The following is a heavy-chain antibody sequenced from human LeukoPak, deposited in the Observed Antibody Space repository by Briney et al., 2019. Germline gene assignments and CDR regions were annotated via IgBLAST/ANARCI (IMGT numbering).Heavy chain of an antibody. J-gene: IGHJ4*02. CDR3: ARQGSGNYLSPVNY. Sequence: PSHTQSLLCTLSGRSISRCDYYCNWIRRPPGKGLGWYGYIYYSVSTYYNPSLKSRVTISVDTSKNQCSLKLSSVTAADTAVYYCARQGSGNYLSPVNYWGQGTLVTVSS. D-gene: IGHD1-26*01. CDR1: GRSISRCDYY. V-gene: IGHV4-30-4*01. CDR2: IYYSVST.